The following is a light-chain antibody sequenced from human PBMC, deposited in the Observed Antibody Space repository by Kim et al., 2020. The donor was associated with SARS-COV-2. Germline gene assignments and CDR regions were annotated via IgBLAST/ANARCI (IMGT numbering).Light chain of an antibody. CDR1: SDINVDHCN. CDR3: MIWPTSDSGV. CDR2: DYSDSNK. Sequence: FTVPSDINVDHCNIYWYQQKPGSPPRYLLCDYSDSNKGQGSGVPSRFSGSKDASANTGILLISGLQSEDEADYYCMIWPTSDSGVFGGGTQLTVL. J-gene: IGLJ3*02. V-gene: IGLV5-37*01.